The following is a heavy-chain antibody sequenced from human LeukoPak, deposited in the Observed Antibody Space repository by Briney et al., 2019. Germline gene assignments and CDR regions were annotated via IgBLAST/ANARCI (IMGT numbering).Heavy chain of an antibody. D-gene: IGHD7-27*01. Sequence: GASVKVSCKASGYTFTGYYMHWVRQAPGQGLEWMGWINPNSGGTNYAQKFQGWVTMTRDTSISTAYMKLSRLRSDDTAVYYCARAPRSTGDFFDYWGQGTLVTVSS. CDR3: ARAPRSTGDFFDY. J-gene: IGHJ4*02. V-gene: IGHV1-2*04. CDR2: INPNSGGT. CDR1: GYTFTGYY.